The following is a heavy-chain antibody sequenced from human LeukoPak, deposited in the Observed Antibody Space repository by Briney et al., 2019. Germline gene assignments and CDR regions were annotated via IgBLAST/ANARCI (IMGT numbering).Heavy chain of an antibody. V-gene: IGHV3-21*04. J-gene: IGHJ5*02. CDR1: GFTFSSYS. CDR2: ISSGSSYI. D-gene: IGHD3-9*01. CDR3: ARNGDILTGYENWFDP. Sequence: PGGSLRLSCAASGFTFSSYSMNWVRQAPGKGLEWVSSISSGSSYIYYADSMKGRFTISRDNSKNTLYLQMNSLRAEDTAVYYCARNGDILTGYENWFDPWGQGTLVTVSS.